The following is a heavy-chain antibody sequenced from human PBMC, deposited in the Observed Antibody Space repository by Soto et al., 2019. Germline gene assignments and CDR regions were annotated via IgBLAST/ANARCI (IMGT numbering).Heavy chain of an antibody. V-gene: IGHV1-69*01. CDR2: IIPIFGTA. CDR1: GGTFSSYA. J-gene: IGHJ6*02. Sequence: QVQLVQSGAEVKKPGSSVKVSCKASGGTFSSYAISWVRQAPGQGLEWMGGIIPIFGTANYAHKFQGRVTMTADESTSTASLEMSSVRSEDTAVYYCARDESAEEDYVWGSYRSYGMDVWGQGTTVTVSS. D-gene: IGHD3-16*02. CDR3: ARDESAEEDYVWGSYRSYGMDV.